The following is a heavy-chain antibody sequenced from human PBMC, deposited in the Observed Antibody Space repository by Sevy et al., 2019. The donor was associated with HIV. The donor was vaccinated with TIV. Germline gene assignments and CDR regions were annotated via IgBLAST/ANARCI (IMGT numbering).Heavy chain of an antibody. CDR3: ARELGAVWTGRYHQYPYSMDV. J-gene: IGHJ6*02. V-gene: IGHV4-59*01. D-gene: IGHD3-16*01. CDR2: VYYNGAT. Sequence: SETLSLTCTVSGGSLSRYYWSWIRQSPGKGLEWIGYVYYNGATNYNPSLKSRLSLALDTSKNQFSLSLGSVTAAETAVYYCARELGAVWTGRYHQYPYSMDVWGHGTTVTVSS. CDR1: GGSLSRYY.